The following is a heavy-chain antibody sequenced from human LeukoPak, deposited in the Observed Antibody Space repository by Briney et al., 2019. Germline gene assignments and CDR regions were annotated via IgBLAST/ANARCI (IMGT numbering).Heavy chain of an antibody. CDR2: INHSGST. CDR1: GGSFSGYY. J-gene: IGHJ4*02. V-gene: IGHV4-34*01. D-gene: IGHD3-22*01. CDR3: ARLDDSSGYYSDY. Sequence: KPSETLSLTCAVYGGSFSGYYWSWIRQPPGKGLEWIGEINHSGSTNYNPSLKSRVTISVDTSKNQFSLKLSSVTAADTAVYYCARLDDSSGYYSDYWGQGTLVTVSS.